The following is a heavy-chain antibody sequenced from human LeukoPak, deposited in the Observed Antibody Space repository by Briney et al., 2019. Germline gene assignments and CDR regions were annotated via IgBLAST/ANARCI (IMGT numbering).Heavy chain of an antibody. J-gene: IGHJ5*02. D-gene: IGHD5-12*01. CDR2: IYYSGST. CDR1: GGSISSYY. CDR3: ARDPAVGWLRGWFDP. Sequence: PSETLSLTCTVSGGSISSYYWSWIRQPPGKGLEWIGYIYYSGSTNYNPSLKSRVAMSVDTSKNQFSLKPSSVTAADTAVYYCARDPAVGWLRGWFDPWGQGTLVTVSS. V-gene: IGHV4-59*12.